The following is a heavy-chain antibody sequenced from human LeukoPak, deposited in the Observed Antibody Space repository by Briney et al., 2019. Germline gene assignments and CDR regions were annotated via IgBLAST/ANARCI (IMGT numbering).Heavy chain of an antibody. CDR2: ISAYSGNT. D-gene: IGHD2-2*02. J-gene: IGHJ5*02. V-gene: IGHV1-18*01. Sequence: ASVKVSCKASGYTFTSYGISWVRQAPGQGLEWTGWISAYSGNTNYAQKLQGRVTMTTDTSTSTAYMELRSLRSDDTAVYYCARDPHIVVVPAAIRGWFDPWGQGTLVTVSS. CDR3: ARDPHIVVVPAAIRGWFDP. CDR1: GYTFTSYG.